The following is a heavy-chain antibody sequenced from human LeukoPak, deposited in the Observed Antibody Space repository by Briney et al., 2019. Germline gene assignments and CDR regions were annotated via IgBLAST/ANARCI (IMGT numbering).Heavy chain of an antibody. J-gene: IGHJ4*02. CDR2: IGTAGDT. CDR3: ARVRRAGLFDY. V-gene: IGHV3-13*01. Sequence: GGSLRLSCAASGFTFSSYDMHWVRQATGKGLEWVSAIGTAGDTYYPGSVKGRFTISRENAKNSLYPQMNSLRAEDTAVYYCARVRRAGLFDYWGQGTLVTVSS. CDR1: GFTFSSYD. D-gene: IGHD6-19*01.